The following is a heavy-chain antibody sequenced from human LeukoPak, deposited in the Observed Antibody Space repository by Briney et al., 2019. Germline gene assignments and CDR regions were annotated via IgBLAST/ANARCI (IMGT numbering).Heavy chain of an antibody. J-gene: IGHJ5*02. CDR1: GYSFTSYW. CDR2: IYPGDSDT. CDR3: ASPLWSQGIPVT. D-gene: IGHD6-19*01. V-gene: IGHV5-51*01. Sequence: GESLKISCKASGYSFTSYWIGWVRQMPGKGLEWMGIIYPGDSDTRYSPSFQGQVTISADRSITTAYLQWSSLKASDTAMYYCASPLWSQGIPVTWGQGTLVTVSS.